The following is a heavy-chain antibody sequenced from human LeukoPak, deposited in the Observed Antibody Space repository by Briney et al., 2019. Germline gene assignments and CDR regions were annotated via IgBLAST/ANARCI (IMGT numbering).Heavy chain of an antibody. CDR3: ARARGHNYYAGLSPEEYGMDV. D-gene: IGHD3-10*01. Sequence: SGGSLRLSCAASGFTFSSYDMHWVRQATGKGLEWVSAIGTAGDTYYPGSVKGRFTISRENAKNSLYLQMNSLRAGDTAVYYCARARGHNYYAGLSPEEYGMDVWGQGTTVTVSS. CDR1: GFTFSSYD. J-gene: IGHJ6*02. V-gene: IGHV3-13*01. CDR2: IGTAGDT.